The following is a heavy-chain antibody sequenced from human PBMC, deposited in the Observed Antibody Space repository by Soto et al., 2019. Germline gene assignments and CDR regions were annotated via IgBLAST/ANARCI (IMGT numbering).Heavy chain of an antibody. J-gene: IGHJ4*02. CDR3: ARAPGSSSRPLVFAY. D-gene: IGHD6-6*01. CDR2: ISFYKGNT. Sequence: GAAEPVSCLASVDTFTRNGISWLRQAPGQGLEWLALISFYKGNTQYAQKVQSRVTMTTDTSTNTAYMELRSLRSDDTAVYYCARAPGSSSRPLVFAYWGQGTLVTVS. CDR1: VDTFTRNG. V-gene: IGHV1-18*04.